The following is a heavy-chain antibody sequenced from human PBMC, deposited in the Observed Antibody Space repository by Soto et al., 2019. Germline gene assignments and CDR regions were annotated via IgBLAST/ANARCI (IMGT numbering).Heavy chain of an antibody. CDR1: GGTFSSYA. D-gene: IGHD2-8*01. CDR3: ARDPVDCTNGVCYTGFAY. J-gene: IGHJ4*02. CDR2: IIPIFGTA. V-gene: IGHV1-69*01. Sequence: QVQLVQSGAEVKKPGSSVKVSCKASGGTFSSYAISWVRQAPGQGLEWMGGIIPIFGTANYAQKFQGRVTITADESTSTAYMELGSLRSEDTAVYYCARDPVDCTNGVCYTGFAYWGQGTLVTVSS.